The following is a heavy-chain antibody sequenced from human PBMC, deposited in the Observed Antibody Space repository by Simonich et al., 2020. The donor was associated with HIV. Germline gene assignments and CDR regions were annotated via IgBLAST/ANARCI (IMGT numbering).Heavy chain of an antibody. Sequence: QLQLQESGPGLVKPSETLSLTCTVSGGSISSSSYYWGWIRQPPGKGLGWIGSIYYSGSTYYNPSLKSRVTISVDTSKNQFSLKLSSVTAADTAVYYCAREGGSGSFGSWFDPWGQGTLVTVSS. V-gene: IGHV4-39*02. CDR1: GGSISSSSYY. CDR3: AREGGSGSFGSWFDP. CDR2: IYYSGST. J-gene: IGHJ5*02. D-gene: IGHD3-10*01.